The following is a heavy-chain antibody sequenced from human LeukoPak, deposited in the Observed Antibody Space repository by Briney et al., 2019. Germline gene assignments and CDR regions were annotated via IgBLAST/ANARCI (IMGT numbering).Heavy chain of an antibody. CDR2: ISYDGSNK. CDR1: GFTFSCYG. CDR3: AKASCSGGSCYHNWFDP. D-gene: IGHD2-15*01. Sequence: GRSLRLSCAASGFTFSCYGMHWVRQAPGKGLEWVAVISYDGSNKYYADSVKGRFTISRDNSKNTLYLQMNSLRAEDTAVYYCAKASCSGGSCYHNWFDPWGQGTLVTVSS. J-gene: IGHJ5*02. V-gene: IGHV3-30*18.